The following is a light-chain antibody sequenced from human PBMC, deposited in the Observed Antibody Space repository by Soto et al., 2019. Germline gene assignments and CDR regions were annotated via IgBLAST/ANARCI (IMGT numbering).Light chain of an antibody. J-gene: IGKJ5*01. CDR1: QGISSS. CDR3: QQLNSYPFT. CDR2: AAS. Sequence: IQLTQSPSSLSASVGDRVTITCRASQGISSSLSWYQQKPGRAPKLLIYAASTLQSGVPSRFSGSGSGTDFSLTISSLQPEDFATFYCQQLNSYPFTFGQGTRLEIK. V-gene: IGKV1-9*01.